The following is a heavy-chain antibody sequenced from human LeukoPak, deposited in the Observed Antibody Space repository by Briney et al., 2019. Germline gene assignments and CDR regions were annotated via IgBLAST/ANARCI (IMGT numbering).Heavy chain of an antibody. CDR3: TRVVGFATGWACDY. Sequence: ASVKVSCKTSGYSFTGSYIHWVRQAPGQGLEWMGWINPHSGGSNSAQKFQGRVTMTTDTSTTTAYMQLSRLRSDETAVYYCTRVVGFATGWACDYWGQGTLVTVSS. CDR2: INPHSGGS. CDR1: GYSFTGSY. J-gene: IGHJ4*02. V-gene: IGHV1-2*02. D-gene: IGHD7-27*01.